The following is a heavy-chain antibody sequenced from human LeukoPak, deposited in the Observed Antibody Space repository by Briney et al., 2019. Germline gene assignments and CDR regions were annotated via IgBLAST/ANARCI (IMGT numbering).Heavy chain of an antibody. CDR2: IYTSGST. D-gene: IGHD1-7*01. CDR1: GGSISSSSYY. CDR3: ARETWNNWNYDY. J-gene: IGHJ4*02. V-gene: IGHV4-61*02. Sequence: PSQTLSLTCSVSGGSISSSSYYWSWIRQPAGKGLEWIGRIYTSGSTNYNPSLKSRVTISVDTSKNQFSLKLSSVTAADTAVYYCARETWNNWNYDYWGQGTLVTVSS.